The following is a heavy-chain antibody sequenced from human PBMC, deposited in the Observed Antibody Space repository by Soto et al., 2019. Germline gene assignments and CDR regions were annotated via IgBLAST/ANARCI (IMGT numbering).Heavy chain of an antibody. Sequence: QVQLQESGPGLVKPSQTLSLTCTVSGGSISSGGYYWSWIRQHPGKGLEWIGYIDYSGSTYYNPSLKSRVTISVDKSTNHFSLKLRSVTAADTTVYYCARVYYDFWSGYYAWFDPWGQGTLVTVSS. CDR2: IDYSGST. CDR1: GGSISSGGYY. CDR3: ARVYYDFWSGYYAWFDP. J-gene: IGHJ5*02. D-gene: IGHD3-3*01. V-gene: IGHV4-31*03.